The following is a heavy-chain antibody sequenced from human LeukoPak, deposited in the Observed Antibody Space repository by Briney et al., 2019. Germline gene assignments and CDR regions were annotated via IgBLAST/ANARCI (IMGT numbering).Heavy chain of an antibody. D-gene: IGHD4-17*01. CDR3: VKSTGSTTEDAFDI. J-gene: IGHJ3*02. V-gene: IGHV3-9*03. Sequence: GRSLRLSCAASGFTFDDYAMHWVRKAPRKGREWVSGISWDSGNIGYADSVKGRFTISSDNAKNSLYLQMTSLRAEDMALYYCVKSTGSTTEDAFDIWGQGTMVTVSS. CDR1: GFTFDDYA. CDR2: ISWDSGNI.